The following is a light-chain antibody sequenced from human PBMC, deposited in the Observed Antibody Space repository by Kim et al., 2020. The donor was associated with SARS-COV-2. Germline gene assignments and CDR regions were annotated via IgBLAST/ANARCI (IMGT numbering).Light chain of an antibody. CDR3: QKYDSAHWT. Sequence: DIQMTQSPSSLSASVGDGVTITCRASQDIANYLAWYQQKPGKVPKLLVYAASALKSGVPSRFSGNRSGTDFTLTISNLQPEDVATYYCQKYDSAHWTFGQGTKVDIK. V-gene: IGKV1-27*01. CDR1: QDIANY. CDR2: AAS. J-gene: IGKJ1*01.